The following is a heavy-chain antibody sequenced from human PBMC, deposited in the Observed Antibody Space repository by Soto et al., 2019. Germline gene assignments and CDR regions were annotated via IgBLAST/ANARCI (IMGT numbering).Heavy chain of an antibody. CDR3: ARQWHYYDSSGLDY. Sequence: SETLSLTCTVSGGSISSSSYYWGWIRQPPGKGLEWIGSIYYSGSTYYNPSLKSRVTISVDTSKNQFSLKLSSVTAADTAVYYCARQWHYYDSSGLDYWGQGTLVTVSS. CDR2: IYYSGST. J-gene: IGHJ4*02. V-gene: IGHV4-39*01. D-gene: IGHD3-22*01. CDR1: GGSISSSSYY.